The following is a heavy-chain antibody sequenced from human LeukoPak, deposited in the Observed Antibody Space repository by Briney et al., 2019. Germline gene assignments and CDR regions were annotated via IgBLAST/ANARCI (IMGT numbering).Heavy chain of an antibody. D-gene: IGHD1-26*01. CDR1: GFTFSSYG. J-gene: IGHJ4*02. V-gene: IGHV3-30*02. CDR2: IRYDGSNK. CDR3: ARDRSGSYPEPVDY. Sequence: GGSLRLSCAASGFTFSSYGMHWVRQAPGKGLEWVAFIRYDGSNKYYADSVKGRFTISRDNSKNTLYLQMNSLRAEDTAVYYCARDRSGSYPEPVDYWGQGTLVTVSS.